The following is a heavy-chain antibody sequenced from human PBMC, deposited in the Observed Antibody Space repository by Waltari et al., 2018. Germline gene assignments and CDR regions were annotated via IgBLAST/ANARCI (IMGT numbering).Heavy chain of an antibody. Sequence: QVQLVQSGAEVTKPGASVKVSCKASGYTFTSYGISWVRQAPGQGLEWMGWSRAYNGNTNHAQRRPGRRPITTDTSTSTAYMELRVLRSDDTAVYYCARSSITIVRGVMLAFDIWGQGTMVTVSS. J-gene: IGHJ3*02. D-gene: IGHD3-10*01. CDR3: ARSSITIVRGVMLAFDI. V-gene: IGHV1-18*01. CDR2: SRAYNGNT. CDR1: GYTFTSYG.